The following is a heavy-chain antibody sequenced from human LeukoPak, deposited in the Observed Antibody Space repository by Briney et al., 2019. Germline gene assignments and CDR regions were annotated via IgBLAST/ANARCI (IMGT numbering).Heavy chain of an antibody. CDR1: GGSISSYY. CDR3: ARDPVVPAAMRYYYYGMDV. J-gene: IGHJ6*02. D-gene: IGHD2-2*01. V-gene: IGHV4-4*07. CDR2: IYTSGST. Sequence: PSETLSLTCAVSGGSISSYYWSWIRQPPGKGLEWIGRIYTSGSTNYNPSLKSRVTMSVDTSKNQFSLKLSSVTAADTAVYYCARDPVVPAAMRYYYYGMDVWGQGTTVTVSS.